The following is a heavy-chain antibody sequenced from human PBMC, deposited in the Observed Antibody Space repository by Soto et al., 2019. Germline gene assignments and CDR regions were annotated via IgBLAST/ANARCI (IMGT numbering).Heavy chain of an antibody. CDR2: INPNSGGT. J-gene: IGHJ4*02. Sequence: ASVKVSCKASGYTFTGYYMHWVRQAPGQGLEWMGWINPNSGGTNYAQKFQGWVTMTRDTSISTAYMELSRLRSDDTAVYYCAREFRTRGLWELPRGFDYWGQGTLVTVSS. CDR3: AREFRTRGLWELPRGFDY. CDR1: GYTFTGYY. V-gene: IGHV1-2*04. D-gene: IGHD1-26*01.